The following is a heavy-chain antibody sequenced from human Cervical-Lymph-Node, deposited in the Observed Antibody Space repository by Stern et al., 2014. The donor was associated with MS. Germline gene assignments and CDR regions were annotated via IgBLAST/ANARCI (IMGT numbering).Heavy chain of an antibody. CDR1: GGSISSYY. Sequence: QVQLQESGPGLVKPSETLSLTCTVSGGSISSYYWSWIRQPPGKGLEWIGYNYYSGSTNYNPSLKSRVTISVDTSKNQFSLKLSSVTAADTAVYYCAREHYDFWSGYYRSGWFDPWGQGTLVTVSS. D-gene: IGHD3-3*01. V-gene: IGHV4-59*01. J-gene: IGHJ5*02. CDR2: NYYSGST. CDR3: AREHYDFWSGYYRSGWFDP.